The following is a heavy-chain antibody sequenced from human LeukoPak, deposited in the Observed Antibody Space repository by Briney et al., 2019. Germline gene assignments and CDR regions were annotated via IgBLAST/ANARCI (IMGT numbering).Heavy chain of an antibody. V-gene: IGHV1-46*01. CDR1: GYTFFTYY. Sequence: ASVKVSCKASGYTFFTYYMHWVRQAPGQGLEWMGIIDPSGGSTTYAQKFQGRVTVTRDTSTSTVYMELSSLRSDDTAVYYCARDQDYPLPRFDSWGQGTLVTVSS. D-gene: IGHD4-11*01. CDR2: IDPSGGST. CDR3: ARDQDYPLPRFDS. J-gene: IGHJ4*02.